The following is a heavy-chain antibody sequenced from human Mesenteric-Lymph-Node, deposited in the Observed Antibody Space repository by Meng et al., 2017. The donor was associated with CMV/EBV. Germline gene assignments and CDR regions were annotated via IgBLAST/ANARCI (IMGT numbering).Heavy chain of an antibody. D-gene: IGHD3-3*01. CDR3: ARAGITIFGGLFDP. CDR1: GNTYSSYT. V-gene: IGHV1-69*02. J-gene: IGHJ5*02. Sequence: SVKVSCKASGNTYSSYTISWVRQAPGQGLEWLGRIIPMLDIIVYSEKFQDRVTITADKSTDTSYMELRTLTAADTAVYYCARAGITIFGGLFDPWGQGTLVTVSS. CDR2: IIPMLDII.